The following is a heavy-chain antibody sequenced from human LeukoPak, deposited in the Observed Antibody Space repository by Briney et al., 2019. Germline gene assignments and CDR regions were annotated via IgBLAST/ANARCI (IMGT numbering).Heavy chain of an antibody. CDR3: ARDSGGAPDY. Sequence: ASVKVSCKASGYTFTSYGLSWVRQAPGQGLEWMGRISAYDATTIYAQKFQGRVAMTTDTSTGTAYMELRTLGSDDTAVFYCARDSGGAPDYWGQGTLVTVSS. CDR1: GYTFTSYG. J-gene: IGHJ4*02. V-gene: IGHV1-18*01. CDR2: ISAYDATT. D-gene: IGHD1-26*01.